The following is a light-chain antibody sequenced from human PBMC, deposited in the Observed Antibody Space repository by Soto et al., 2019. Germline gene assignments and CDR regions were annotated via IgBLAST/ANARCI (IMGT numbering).Light chain of an antibody. CDR2: KVS. Sequence: DVVMTQSPLSLPVTLGQPASISCRSSQSLVYRDGNTYLNWFQQRPGQSPRRLIYKVSNRDSGVPDRFSGSGSGTDFTLKISRVEAEDGGVYYCMQGTHWPWTFGQGTKVEIK. CDR1: QSLVYRDGNTY. J-gene: IGKJ1*01. CDR3: MQGTHWPWT. V-gene: IGKV2-30*01.